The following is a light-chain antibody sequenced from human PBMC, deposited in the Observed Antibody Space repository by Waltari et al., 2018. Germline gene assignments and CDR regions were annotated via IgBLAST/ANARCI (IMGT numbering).Light chain of an antibody. V-gene: IGKV3-11*01. CDR1: QSVSSY. Sequence: EIVLTQSPATLSLSPGERATLSCRASQSVSSYLAWYQQKPGQAPRLLIYDASNRATGNPAKFSGSGFGTNLTLTIRSLEPEDFAVYYCPQRSNWPPITFGQGTRLEIK. CDR2: DAS. CDR3: PQRSNWPPIT. J-gene: IGKJ5*01.